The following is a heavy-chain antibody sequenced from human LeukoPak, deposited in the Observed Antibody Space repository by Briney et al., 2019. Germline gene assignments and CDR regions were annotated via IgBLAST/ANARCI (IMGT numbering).Heavy chain of an antibody. CDR2: ISLDGDNT. V-gene: IGHV3-43D*04. D-gene: IGHD2-15*01. Sequence: PGGSLRLSCAASGFTFDEYAMHWVRQAPGKGLEWVSLISLDGDNTYYADSVKGRFTISRDNSKNSLYLQMNSLRGEDTALYYXXXAYGAXXXXSCYLDYFDYWGQGTLVTVSS. J-gene: IGHJ4*02. CDR1: GFTFDEYA. CDR3: XXAYGAXXXXSCYLDYFDY.